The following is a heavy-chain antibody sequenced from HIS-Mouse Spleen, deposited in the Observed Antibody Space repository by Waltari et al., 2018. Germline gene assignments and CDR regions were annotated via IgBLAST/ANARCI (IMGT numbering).Heavy chain of an antibody. J-gene: IGHJ5*02. CDR3: ARDPYVAAAYNWFDP. V-gene: IGHV4-38-2*02. CDR2: IYHSGST. Sequence: QVQLQESGPGLVKPSETLSLTCTVSGYSISSGYYWGWIRQPPGKGLEWVGSIYHSGSTYHNPSLNSRLTSSVDTSKNQFSLKLSSVTAADTAVYYCARDPYVAAAYNWFDPWGQGTLVTVSS. CDR1: GYSISSGYY. D-gene: IGHD6-13*01.